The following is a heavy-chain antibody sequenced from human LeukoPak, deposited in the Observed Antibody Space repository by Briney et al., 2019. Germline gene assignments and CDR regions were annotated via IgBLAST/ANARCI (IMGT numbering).Heavy chain of an antibody. D-gene: IGHD3-9*01. Sequence: ASVKVSCKASGYTFTGYYMHWVRQAPGQGLQWMGWVSTYNGNTNYTQNLQGRVTMTTDRSTSTAYMELRSLISDDPAVYYCARDRATLRGNNYDLLTGYYTGWDYWAQGTLVSVSS. J-gene: IGHJ4*02. CDR3: ARDRATLRGNNYDLLTGYYTGWDY. CDR2: VSTYNGNT. V-gene: IGHV1-18*04. CDR1: GYTFTGYY.